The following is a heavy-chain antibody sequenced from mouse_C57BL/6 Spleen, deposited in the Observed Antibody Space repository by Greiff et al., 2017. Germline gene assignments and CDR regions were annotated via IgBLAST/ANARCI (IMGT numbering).Heavy chain of an antibody. CDR2: ISSGSSTI. CDR3: ARRDYYGSRGEYYFDY. J-gene: IGHJ2*01. V-gene: IGHV5-17*01. CDR1: GFTFSDYG. D-gene: IGHD1-1*01. Sequence: EVQGVESGGGLVKPGGSLKLSCAASGFTFSDYGMHWVRQAPEKGLEWVAYISSGSSTIYYADTVKGRFTISRDNAKNTLFLQMTSLRSEDTAMYYCARRDYYGSRGEYYFDYWGQGTTLTVSS.